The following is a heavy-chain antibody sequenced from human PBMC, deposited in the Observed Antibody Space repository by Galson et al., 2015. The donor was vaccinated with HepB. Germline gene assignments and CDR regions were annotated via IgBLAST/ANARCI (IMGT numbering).Heavy chain of an antibody. Sequence: SLRLSCAASGLTFSSYSMNWVRQAPGKGLEWVSSISRSSSYIYCADSVKGRFTISRDNAKNSLYLQMNSLRAEDTAVYYCARDRGYYGSGSYYNGNWYFDVWGRGTLVTVSS. CDR3: ARDRGYYGSGSYYNGNWYFDV. CDR1: GLTFSSYS. CDR2: ISRSSSYI. D-gene: IGHD3-10*01. V-gene: IGHV3-21*01. J-gene: IGHJ2*01.